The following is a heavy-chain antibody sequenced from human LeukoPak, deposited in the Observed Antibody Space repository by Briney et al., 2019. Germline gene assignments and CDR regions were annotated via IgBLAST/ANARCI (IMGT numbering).Heavy chain of an antibody. V-gene: IGHV4-59*01. D-gene: IGHD4-17*01. CDR2: IYYSGRT. Sequence: SETLSLTCTVSGGSISSYCWSWIRQPPGKGLEWIGYIYYSGRTNYNPSLKSRVTISVDTSKNQFSLKLSSVTAADTAVYYCARGSDYGDYVEDYWGQGTLVTVSS. J-gene: IGHJ4*02. CDR1: GGSISSYC. CDR3: ARGSDYGDYVEDY.